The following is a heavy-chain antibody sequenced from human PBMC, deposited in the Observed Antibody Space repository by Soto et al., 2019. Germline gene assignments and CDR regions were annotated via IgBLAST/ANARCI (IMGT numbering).Heavy chain of an antibody. J-gene: IGHJ6*02. CDR2: IIPALGVA. CDR3: ARTRYGDYTRDYGMDV. Sequence: AASVKVSCKASGDTFSSYTISWVRQAPGQGLEWMGRIIPALGVADYAQNFQGRVTITADKSTSTAYMELSSLRSEDTAVYYCARTRYGDYTRDYGMDVWGQGTTVTVSS. V-gene: IGHV1-69*02. D-gene: IGHD4-17*01. CDR1: GDTFSSYT.